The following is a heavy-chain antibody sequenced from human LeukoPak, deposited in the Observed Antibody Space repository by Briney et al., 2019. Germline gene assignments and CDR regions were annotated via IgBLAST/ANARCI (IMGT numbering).Heavy chain of an antibody. CDR1: GGSFSAFY. CDR2: INHSAST. Sequence: PSETLSLTCVVYGGSFSAFYWSWIRQPPGMGLEWIGEINHSASTNYNTSLKSRVTISADTSKNQFSLKVSSVTAADTAMYYCARGRGIYSSSWSWFDPWGQGTLVTVSS. J-gene: IGHJ5*02. D-gene: IGHD6-13*01. CDR3: ARGRGIYSSSWSWFDP. V-gene: IGHV4-34*01.